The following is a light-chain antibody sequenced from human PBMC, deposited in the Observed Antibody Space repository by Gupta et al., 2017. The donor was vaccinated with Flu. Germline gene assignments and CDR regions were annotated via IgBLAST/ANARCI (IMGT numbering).Light chain of an antibody. CDR3: QQYNKWWT. V-gene: IGKV3D-15*01. Sequence: MTQSPAILSVSLGETATLSCRASLSIGTNLAWYQQKPGQAPRLLIYGASARATGIPARFSGSGSGTEFSLTISSLQSEDFAIYYCQQYNKWWTFGQGTNVEIK. J-gene: IGKJ1*01. CDR1: LSIGTN. CDR2: GAS.